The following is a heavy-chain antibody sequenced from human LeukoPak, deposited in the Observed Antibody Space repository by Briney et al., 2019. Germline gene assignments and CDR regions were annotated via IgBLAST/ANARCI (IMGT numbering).Heavy chain of an antibody. V-gene: IGHV3-66*02. D-gene: IGHD3-16*01. CDR1: GFTVSNNY. J-gene: IGHJ4*02. CDR2: IYSGDNT. Sequence: VGSLRLSCAASGFTVSNNYMSWVRQAPGKGLEWVSVIYSGDNTYYVESVKGRFTIPRDNSKNTLFLQMNRLRAEDTAVYYCAGRRVLDASFDYWGQGTLVTVSS. CDR3: AGRRVLDASFDY.